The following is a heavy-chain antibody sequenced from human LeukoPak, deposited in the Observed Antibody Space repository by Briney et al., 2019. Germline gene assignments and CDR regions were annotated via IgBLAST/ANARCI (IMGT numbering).Heavy chain of an antibody. V-gene: IGHV4-59*01. CDR2: IYYSGST. Sequence: KTSETLSLTCTVSGGSISSYYWSWIRQPPGKGLEWIGYIYYSGSTNYNPSLKSRVTISVDTSKNQFSLKLSPVTAADTAVYYCARDLYSSSWYESHWFDPWGQGTLVTVSS. CDR3: ARDLYSSSWYESHWFDP. CDR1: GGSISSYY. D-gene: IGHD6-13*01. J-gene: IGHJ5*02.